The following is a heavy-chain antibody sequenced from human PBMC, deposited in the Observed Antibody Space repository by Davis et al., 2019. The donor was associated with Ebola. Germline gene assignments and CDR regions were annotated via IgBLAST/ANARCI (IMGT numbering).Heavy chain of an antibody. CDR1: RYTFTSYG. Sequence: ASVKVSCKPSRYTFTSYGLVWVRQAPGLGLEWMGWISGFNTNTNFAQKFQGRVTVSKDTSTNTAYMDLRSLTSDDTAIYYCARATNYDVLTGTSSYYFDYWGQGTLVTVSS. J-gene: IGHJ4*02. D-gene: IGHD3-9*01. CDR3: ARATNYDVLTGTSSYYFDY. V-gene: IGHV1-18*04. CDR2: ISGFNTNT.